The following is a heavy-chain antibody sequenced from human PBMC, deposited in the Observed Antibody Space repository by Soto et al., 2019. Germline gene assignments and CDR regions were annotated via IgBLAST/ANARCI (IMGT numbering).Heavy chain of an antibody. CDR3: AVDIVVVPAAIGDYYYYGMDV. CDR2: IIPIFGTA. J-gene: IGHJ6*02. CDR1: GGTFSSYA. V-gene: IGHV1-69*13. Sequence: GASVKVSCKASGGTFSSYAISWVRQAPGQGPEWMGGIIPIFGTANYAQKFQGRVTITADESTSTAYMELSSLRSEDTAVYYCAVDIVVVPAAIGDYYYYGMDVWGQGTTVTSP. D-gene: IGHD2-2*02.